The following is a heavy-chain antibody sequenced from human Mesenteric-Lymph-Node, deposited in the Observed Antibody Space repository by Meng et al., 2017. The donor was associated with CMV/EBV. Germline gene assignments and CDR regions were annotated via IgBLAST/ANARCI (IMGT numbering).Heavy chain of an antibody. Sequence: SGYTFSSYDINWVRQAPGQGLEWMGWMDPKSGRTGYSQKFQGRVTITRSISISTAYMELSSLRSEDTAVYYCVSGDWYSSDWPRVDYWGQGTLVTVSS. J-gene: IGHJ4*02. V-gene: IGHV1-8*03. D-gene: IGHD6-19*01. CDR2: MDPKSGRT. CDR3: VSGDWYSSDWPRVDY. CDR1: GYTFSSYD.